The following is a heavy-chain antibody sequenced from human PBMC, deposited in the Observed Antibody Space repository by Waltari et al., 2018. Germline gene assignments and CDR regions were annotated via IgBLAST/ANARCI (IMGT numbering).Heavy chain of an antibody. CDR2: ISAYNGNT. Sequence: QLQLVQSGAEVKKPGASVKVSCKGSGFIFSNYGITWVRQAPGQGLEWMGWISAYNGNTNYEQKFQGSVTMTTDTSTSTAYMELRSLRSDDTAVYYCARDDVDSSSFGGFWGQGTLVTVSS. V-gene: IGHV1-18*01. J-gene: IGHJ4*02. CDR1: GFIFSNYG. CDR3: ARDDVDSSSFGGF. D-gene: IGHD6-13*01.